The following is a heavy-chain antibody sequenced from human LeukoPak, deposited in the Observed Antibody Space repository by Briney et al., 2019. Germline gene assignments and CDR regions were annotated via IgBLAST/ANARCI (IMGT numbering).Heavy chain of an antibody. CDR2: IYYSGST. D-gene: IGHD1-1*01. CDR1: GGSISISNYY. Sequence: SETLSLTCTVSGGSISISNYYWVWNRQPPGKELEWIGSIYYSGSTYYNPSLKSRVTISVDTSKNQFSLKLNSVTAADTAVYYCARLSRTNLDFDYWGQGTLATVSS. V-gene: IGHV4-39*01. CDR3: ARLSRTNLDFDY. J-gene: IGHJ4*02.